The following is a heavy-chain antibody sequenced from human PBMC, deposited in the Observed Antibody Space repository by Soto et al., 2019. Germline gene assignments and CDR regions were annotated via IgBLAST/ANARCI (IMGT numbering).Heavy chain of an antibody. V-gene: IGHV4-39*01. Sequence: SETLSLTCTVSGGSISSSSCYWGWIRQPPGKGLEWIGSIYYSGSTYYNPSLKSRVTISVDTSKNQFSLKLSSVTAAGTAVYYCARHHYFGQQLVQGVWFDPWGQGNLVTVSS. J-gene: IGHJ5*02. CDR3: ARHHYFGQQLVQGVWFDP. CDR2: IYYSGST. D-gene: IGHD6-13*01. CDR1: GGSISSSSCY.